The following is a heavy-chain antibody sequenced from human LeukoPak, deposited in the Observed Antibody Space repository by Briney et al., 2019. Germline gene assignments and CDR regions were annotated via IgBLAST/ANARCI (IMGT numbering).Heavy chain of an antibody. Sequence: GGSLRLSCAASGFTFSNSGMHWVRQAPGKGLEWLAVIWFDGSQTYYADSVKGRFTISRDNSKNTLFLQMNNLRAEDTAVYFCARHVTYFYGTSGHYYLDSWGQGTLVTVSS. D-gene: IGHD3-22*01. J-gene: IGHJ4*02. V-gene: IGHV3-33*01. CDR2: IWFDGSQT. CDR1: GFTFSNSG. CDR3: ARHVTYFYGTSGHYYLDS.